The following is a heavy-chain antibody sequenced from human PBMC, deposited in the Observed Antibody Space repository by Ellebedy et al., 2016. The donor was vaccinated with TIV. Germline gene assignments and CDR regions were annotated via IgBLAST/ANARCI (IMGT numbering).Heavy chain of an antibody. CDR3: ARGGGSGSHSHFDY. V-gene: IGHV4-59*01. J-gene: IGHJ4*02. CDR1: GGSISSYY. CDR2: IYYSGST. D-gene: IGHD3-10*01. Sequence: MPSETLSLTCTVSGGSISSYYWSWIRQPPGKGLEWIGDIYYSGSTNYNPSLKSRVTISVDTSTNQFSLKLRSVTAADTAVYYCARGGGSGSHSHFDYWGQGTLVTVSS.